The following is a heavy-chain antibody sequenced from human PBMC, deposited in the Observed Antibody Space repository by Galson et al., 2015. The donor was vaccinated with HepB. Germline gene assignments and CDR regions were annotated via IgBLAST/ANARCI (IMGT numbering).Heavy chain of an antibody. CDR1: GFTFSSYA. D-gene: IGHD3-10*01. V-gene: IGHV3-23*01. CDR2: ISGSGGST. CDR3: AKDRLLWSGDLGHVRQQGPDY. J-gene: IGHJ4*02. Sequence: SLRLSCAASGFTFSSYAMSWVRQAPGKGLEWVSGISGSGGSTNYADSVKGRFSITRDNSKNTLFLQMNSLRAEDTALYYCAKDRLLWSGDLGHVRQQGPDYWGQGTLVTVSS.